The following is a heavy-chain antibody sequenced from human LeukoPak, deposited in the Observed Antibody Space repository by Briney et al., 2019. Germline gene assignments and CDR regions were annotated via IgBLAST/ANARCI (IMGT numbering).Heavy chain of an antibody. D-gene: IGHD4/OR15-4a*01. CDR3: AREGTLGGRPADYEYYYYYGMDV. Sequence: ASVKVSCKASGYTFTSYGISWVRQAPGQGLEWMGWISAYNVNTNYAQKLQGRVTMTTDTSTSTAYMELRSLRSDDTAVYYCAREGTLGGRPADYEYYYYYGMDVWGQGTTVTVSS. V-gene: IGHV1-18*01. CDR2: ISAYNVNT. CDR1: GYTFTSYG. J-gene: IGHJ6*02.